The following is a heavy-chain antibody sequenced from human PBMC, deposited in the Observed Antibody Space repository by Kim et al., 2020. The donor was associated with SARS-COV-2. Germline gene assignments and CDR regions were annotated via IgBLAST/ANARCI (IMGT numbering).Heavy chain of an antibody. D-gene: IGHD3-22*01. Sequence: AQKFQGRVTITAGESTSTAYMELSSLRSEDTAVYYCARDSSGYYYDAFDIWGQGTMVTVSS. J-gene: IGHJ3*02. V-gene: IGHV1-69*01. CDR3: ARDSSGYYYDAFDI.